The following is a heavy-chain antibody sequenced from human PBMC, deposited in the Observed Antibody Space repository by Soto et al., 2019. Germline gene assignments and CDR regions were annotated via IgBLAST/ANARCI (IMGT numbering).Heavy chain of an antibody. CDR3: TRDASRDSSARGWFDP. Sequence: GGSLILSCATSGFTFRSFTMNWVRQAPGKGLEWVSTISSNSAYIYYTDALRGRFTISRDNAKNSLHLQMNSLRAEDTAVYYCTRDASRDSSARGWFDPWGPGTLVTVSS. CDR1: GFTFRSFT. V-gene: IGHV3-21*01. J-gene: IGHJ5*02. CDR2: ISSNSAYI. D-gene: IGHD6-13*01.